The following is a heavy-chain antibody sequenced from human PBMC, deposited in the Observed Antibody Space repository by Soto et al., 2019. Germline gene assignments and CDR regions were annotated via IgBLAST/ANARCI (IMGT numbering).Heavy chain of an antibody. CDR3: ARSLSSSWYSYYFDY. Sequence: SVKVSCKASGGTFSSYAISWVRQAPGQGLEWMGGIIPIFGTANYAQKFQGRVTITADESTSTAYMELSSLRSEDTAVYYCARSLSSSWYSYYFDYWGQGTLVTVSS. J-gene: IGHJ4*02. CDR1: GGTFSSYA. CDR2: IIPIFGTA. D-gene: IGHD6-13*01. V-gene: IGHV1-69*13.